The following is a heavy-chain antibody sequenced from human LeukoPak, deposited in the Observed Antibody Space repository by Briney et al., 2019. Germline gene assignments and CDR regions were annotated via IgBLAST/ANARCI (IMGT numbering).Heavy chain of an antibody. CDR2: ISYDGSNK. CDR1: GFTFRSYG. CDR3: AKSGSYWGYFDY. D-gene: IGHD1-26*01. V-gene: IGHV3-30*18. J-gene: IGHJ4*02. Sequence: GRSLRLSCAASGFTFRSYGMHWVRQAPGKGLEWVAVISYDGSNKYYADSVKGRFTISRDNSKNTLYLQMNSLRAEDTAVYYCAKSGSYWGYFDYWGQGTLVTVSS.